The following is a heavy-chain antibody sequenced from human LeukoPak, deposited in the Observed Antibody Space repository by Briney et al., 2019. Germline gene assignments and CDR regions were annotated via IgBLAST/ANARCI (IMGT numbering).Heavy chain of an antibody. CDR2: INAGNGNT. J-gene: IGHJ6*03. CDR1: GYTFTSYA. CDR3: ARREWDQNSYYYYYYMDV. V-gene: IGHV1-3*01. Sequence: ASVKVSCKASGYTFTSYAMHWVRQAPGQRLEWMGWINAGNGNTKYSQKFQGRVTMTTDTSTSTAYMELRSLRSDDTAVYYCARREWDQNSYYYYYYMDVWGKGTTVTVSS. D-gene: IGHD1-26*01.